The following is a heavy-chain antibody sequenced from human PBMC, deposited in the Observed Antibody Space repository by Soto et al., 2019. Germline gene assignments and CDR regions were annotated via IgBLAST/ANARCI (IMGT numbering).Heavy chain of an antibody. J-gene: IGHJ6*03. CDR3: ARALKWGSGSYYNYYYMEV. CDR1: GGSISSYY. CDR2: IYYSGST. V-gene: IGHV4-59*08. D-gene: IGHD3-10*01. Sequence: SETLSLTCTVSGGSISSYYWSWIRQPPGKGLEWIGYIYYSGSTNYNPSLKSRVTISVDTSKNQFSLKLSSVTAADTAVYYCARALKWGSGSYYNYYYMEVWGKGTTVTVSS.